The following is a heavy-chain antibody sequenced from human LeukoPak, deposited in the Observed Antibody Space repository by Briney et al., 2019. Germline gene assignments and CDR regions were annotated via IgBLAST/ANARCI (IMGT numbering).Heavy chain of an antibody. V-gene: IGHV3-23*01. J-gene: IGHJ4*02. Sequence: GGSLRLSCAASGFTFSSYAMSWVRQAPGKGLEWVSAISGSGSSTYYADSVKGRFTISRDNSKSTLYLQMNSLRAEDTAVYYCAKGSGYQLLSAGYRSFDYWGQGTLVTVST. D-gene: IGHD2-2*01. CDR2: ISGSGSST. CDR1: GFTFSSYA. CDR3: AKGSGYQLLSAGYRSFDY.